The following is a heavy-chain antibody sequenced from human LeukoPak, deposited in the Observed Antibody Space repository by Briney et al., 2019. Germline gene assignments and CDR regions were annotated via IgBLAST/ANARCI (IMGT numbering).Heavy chain of an antibody. D-gene: IGHD3-9*01. Sequence: PGGSLRLSCAASGFTFSSYWMSWVRQAPGKGLEWVSAISGSGGSTYYADSVKGRFTISRDNSKNTLYLQMNSLRAEDTAVYYCAEDQQVLRYFDWSMGDYFDYWGQGTLVTVSS. CDR2: ISGSGGST. CDR1: GFTFSSYW. V-gene: IGHV3-23*01. CDR3: AEDQQVLRYFDWSMGDYFDY. J-gene: IGHJ4*02.